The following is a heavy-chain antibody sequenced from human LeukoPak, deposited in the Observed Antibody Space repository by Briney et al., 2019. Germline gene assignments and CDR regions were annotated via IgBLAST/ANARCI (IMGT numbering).Heavy chain of an antibody. J-gene: IGHJ3*02. CDR3: ARFPSFYDLGGAANAFDI. Sequence: PSETLSLTCTVSGDSISNFWWNWIRLPAGKGLEWIGRIHTSGGNNYNPSLRSRVTMSLDTSKNQFSLQLTSVTAADTAVYYCARFPSFYDLGGAANAFDIWGQGTMVIVSS. CDR2: IHTSGGN. CDR1: GDSISNFW. V-gene: IGHV4-4*07. D-gene: IGHD2-21*01.